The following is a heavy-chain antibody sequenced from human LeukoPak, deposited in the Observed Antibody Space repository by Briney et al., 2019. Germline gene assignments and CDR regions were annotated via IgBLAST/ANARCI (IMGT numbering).Heavy chain of an antibody. V-gene: IGHV3-43D*03. Sequence: PGGSLRLSCAASGFTFDDYAMHWVRQAPGKGLEWVSLISWDGDSTYYADSVKGRFTISRDNSKNSLYLQMNSLRAEDTALYYCAKDTYRHCSSTSCYSHFDYWGQGTLVTVSS. CDR3: AKDTYRHCSSTSCYSHFDY. CDR1: GFTFDDYA. CDR2: ISWDGDST. D-gene: IGHD2-2*02. J-gene: IGHJ4*02.